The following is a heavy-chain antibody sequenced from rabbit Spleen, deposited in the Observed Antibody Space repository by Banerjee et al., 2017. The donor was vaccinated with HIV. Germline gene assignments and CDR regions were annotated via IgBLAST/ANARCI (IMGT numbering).Heavy chain of an antibody. CDR2: IYADSSGST. D-gene: IGHD2-1*01. V-gene: IGHV1S40*01. CDR3: ARGSAAMTMVITGFYFNL. CDR1: GFDLNNYYY. Sequence: QSLEESGGGLVQPEGSLTLTCTASGFDLNNYYYMCWVRQAPGKGLEWIACIYADSSGSTWYASWAKGRFTISKTASTTVTLQMTSLTAADTATYFCARGSAAMTMVITGFYFNLWGQGTRVT. J-gene: IGHJ4*01.